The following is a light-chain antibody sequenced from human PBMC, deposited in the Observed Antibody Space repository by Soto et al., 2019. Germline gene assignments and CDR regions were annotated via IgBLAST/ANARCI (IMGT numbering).Light chain of an antibody. V-gene: IGKV3-15*01. J-gene: IGKJ2*01. Sequence: EIVMTQSPATLSVSPGERATLSCRASQSVSDNLAWYQQKPGQAPRLLIYGASTRTTGIPARFSGSGSGTDFTLTNSSLQSKDFAVYYCQQSNNWPYTFGQGTKLDIK. CDR3: QQSNNWPYT. CDR2: GAS. CDR1: QSVSDN.